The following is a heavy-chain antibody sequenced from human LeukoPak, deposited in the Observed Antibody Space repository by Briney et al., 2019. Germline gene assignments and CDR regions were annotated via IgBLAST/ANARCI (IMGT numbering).Heavy chain of an antibody. CDR1: RFTFTSYA. D-gene: IGHD6-13*01. CDR2: ITGSGANT. Sequence: GGSLRLSCAASRFTFTSYAMNWVRQAPGKGLEWVSAITGSGANTYYADSVRGRFTVSRDNSKNTLYLQMNSLRAEDTAFYYCAPRLSSTWYYFDYWGQGTLVTVSS. J-gene: IGHJ4*02. CDR3: APRLSSTWYYFDY. V-gene: IGHV3-23*01.